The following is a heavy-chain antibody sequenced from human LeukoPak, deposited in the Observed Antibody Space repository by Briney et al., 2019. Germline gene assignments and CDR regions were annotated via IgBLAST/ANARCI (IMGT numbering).Heavy chain of an antibody. CDR2: ISAYNGNT. J-gene: IGHJ4*02. D-gene: IGHD3-22*01. CDR1: GYTFTSYG. V-gene: IGHV1-18*01. CDR3: ARGLNYYDSSGRGY. Sequence: ASVKVSCKASGYTFTSYGISWVRQAPGQGLEWMGWISAYNGNTNYAQKLQGRVTMTTDTSTSTAYMELRSLRSDDTAVYYCARGLNYYDSSGRGYWGQGTLVTVSS.